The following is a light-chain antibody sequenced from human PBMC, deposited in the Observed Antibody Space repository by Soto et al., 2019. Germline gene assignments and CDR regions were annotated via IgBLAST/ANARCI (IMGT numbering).Light chain of an antibody. CDR2: EVS. CDR1: SSDVGDYNY. V-gene: IGLV2-23*02. J-gene: IGLJ1*01. CDR3: CSYAGPSTFV. Sequence: QSALTQPPSASGSPGQSVTISCTGTSSDVGDYNYVSWYQQHPGKAPKLMIYEVSKRPSGVSNRFSGSKSGNTASLTISGLQAEDEGDYFCCSYAGPSTFVFGTGTKVTVL.